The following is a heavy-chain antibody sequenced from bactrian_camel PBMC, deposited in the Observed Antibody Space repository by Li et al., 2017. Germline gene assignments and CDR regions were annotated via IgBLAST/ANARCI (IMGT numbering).Heavy chain of an antibody. J-gene: IGHJ6*01. CDR3: ASGTPGGTGWGCFGY. CDR2: IGSSGDST. Sequence: QLVESGGGLVQPGESLRLSCAASGFTFSSYAMSWVRQAPGKGLEWVSTIGSSGDSTYYADSVKGRFTISRDDAKNTAYLQLDSPKTDDMATYYCASGTPGGTGWGCFGYWGQGTQVTVS. CDR1: GFTFSSYA. D-gene: IGHD5*01. V-gene: IGHV3S40*01.